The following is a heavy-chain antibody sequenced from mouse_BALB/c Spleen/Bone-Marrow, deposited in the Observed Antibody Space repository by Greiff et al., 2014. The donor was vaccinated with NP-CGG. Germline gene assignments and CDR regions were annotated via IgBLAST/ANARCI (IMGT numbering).Heavy chain of an antibody. Sequence: EVQVVESGGGLVQPGGSRKLSCAASGFAFSSFGMHWVRQAPEKGLEWVAYISSGSSTIYYADTMKGRFTISRDNPKNTLFLQMTSLRSEDTAMYYCTRSGTFGATDYWGQGTSVTVSS. J-gene: IGHJ4*01. CDR2: ISSGSSTI. CDR1: GFAFSSFG. V-gene: IGHV5-17*02. CDR3: TRSGTFGATDY. D-gene: IGHD3-3*01.